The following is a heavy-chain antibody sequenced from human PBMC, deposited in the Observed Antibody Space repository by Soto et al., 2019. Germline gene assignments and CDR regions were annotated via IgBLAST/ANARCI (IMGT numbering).Heavy chain of an antibody. D-gene: IGHD2-15*01. V-gene: IGHV3-23*01. CDR2: ISGSGGST. Sequence: RLSCAASGFTFSSYAMSWVRQAPGKGLEWVSAISGSGGSTYYADSVKGRFTISRDNSKNTLYLQMNSLRAEDTAVYYCAKDLGSGIYCSGGSCYAPFDYWGQGTLVTVSS. CDR3: AKDLGSGIYCSGGSCYAPFDY. CDR1: GFTFSSYA. J-gene: IGHJ4*02.